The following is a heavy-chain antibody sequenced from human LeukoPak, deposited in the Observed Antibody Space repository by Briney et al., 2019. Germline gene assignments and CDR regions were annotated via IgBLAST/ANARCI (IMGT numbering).Heavy chain of an antibody. CDR3: AKGRPTLPPFYYFDY. CDR1: GFTFSSYA. Sequence: PGRSLRLSCAASGFTFSSYAMHWVRQAPGKGLEWVAVISYDGSNKYYADSVKGRFTISRDNSKNTLYLQMSSLRAEDTAVYFCAKGRPTLPPFYYFDYWGQGTLVTVSS. J-gene: IGHJ4*02. D-gene: IGHD3-3*02. CDR2: ISYDGSNK. V-gene: IGHV3-30*04.